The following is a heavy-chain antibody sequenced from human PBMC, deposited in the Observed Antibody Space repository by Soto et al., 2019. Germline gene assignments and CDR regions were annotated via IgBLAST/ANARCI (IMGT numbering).Heavy chain of an antibody. CDR2: IYYSGST. CDR3: ARDTASGYYDGSGSGPWFDP. CDR1: GGSISSGGYY. J-gene: IGHJ5*02. V-gene: IGHV4-31*03. D-gene: IGHD3-22*01. Sequence: SETLSLTCTVSGGSISSGGYYWSWIRQHPGKGLEWIGYIYYSGSTYYNPSLKSRVTISVDTSKNQFSLKLSSVTAADTAVYYCARDTASGYYDGSGSGPWFDPWGQGTLVTVSS.